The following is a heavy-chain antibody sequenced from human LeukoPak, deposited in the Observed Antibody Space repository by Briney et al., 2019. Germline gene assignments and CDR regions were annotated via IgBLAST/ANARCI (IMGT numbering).Heavy chain of an antibody. J-gene: IGHJ3*02. V-gene: IGHV3-21*01. CDR3: ARTYDILTGYSDDAFDI. CDR2: ISSSSSYI. Sequence: EGSLRLSCAASGFTFDDYGMNWVRQAPGKGLEWVSSISSSSSYIYYADSVKGRFTISRDNAKNSLYLQMNSLRAEDTAVYYCARTYDILTGYSDDAFDIWGQGTMVTVSS. CDR1: GFTFDDYG. D-gene: IGHD3-9*01.